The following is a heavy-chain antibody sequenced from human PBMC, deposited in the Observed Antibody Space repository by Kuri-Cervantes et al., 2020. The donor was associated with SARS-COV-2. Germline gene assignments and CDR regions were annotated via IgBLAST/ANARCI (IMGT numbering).Heavy chain of an antibody. CDR2: ISGNGAST. CDR3: AKYMIVFIITAIDS. D-gene: IGHD3-22*01. J-gene: IGHJ4*02. V-gene: IGHV3-23*01. CDR1: GFPFSSYA. Sequence: LSLTCAASGFPFSSYAMSWVRQAPGKGLEWVAGISGNGASTYYADSVKGRFTISRDNSKNTLYLQMNSLTVEDTAVYYCAKYMIVFIITAIDSWGQGALVTVSS.